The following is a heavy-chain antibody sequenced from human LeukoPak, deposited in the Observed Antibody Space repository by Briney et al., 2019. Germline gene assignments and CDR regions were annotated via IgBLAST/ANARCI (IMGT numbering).Heavy chain of an antibody. D-gene: IGHD4-17*01. CDR2: ISYDGSNK. J-gene: IGHJ4*02. CDR3: AREEVTTSSLDY. Sequence: PGGSLRLSCAASGFTFSSYAMHWVRQAPGKGLEWVAVISYDGSNKYYADSVKGRFTISRDNSKNTLYLQMNSLRAEDTAVYYCAREEVTTSSLDYWGQGTLVTASS. CDR1: GFTFSSYA. V-gene: IGHV3-30*01.